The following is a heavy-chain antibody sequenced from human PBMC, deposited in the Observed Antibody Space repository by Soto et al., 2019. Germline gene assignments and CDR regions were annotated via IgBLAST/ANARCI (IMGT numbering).Heavy chain of an antibody. D-gene: IGHD6-13*01. CDR3: ASVYSSSWYGDDAFDI. J-gene: IGHJ3*02. Sequence: PSETLSLTCTVSGGSIRSSTYYWGWIRQPPGKGLEWIGSIYYSGSTHYNPSLKSRVTMSVDTYTNQFSLKLSSVTAADTAVYYCASVYSSSWYGDDAFDIWGQGTMVTVSS. V-gene: IGHV4-39*01. CDR2: IYYSGST. CDR1: GGSIRSSTYY.